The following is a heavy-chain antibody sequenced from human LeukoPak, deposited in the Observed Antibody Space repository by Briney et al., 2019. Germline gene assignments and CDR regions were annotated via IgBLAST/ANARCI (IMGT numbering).Heavy chain of an antibody. CDR2: ISWNSGSI. Sequence: GRSLRLSCAASGFTFDDYAMHWVRHAPGKGLEWVSGISWNSGSIGYADSVKGRFTISRDNAKNSLYLQMNSLRAEDMALYYCAKDSGNYGTFDYWGQGTLVTVSS. V-gene: IGHV3-9*03. CDR1: GFTFDDYA. J-gene: IGHJ4*02. CDR3: AKDSGNYGTFDY. D-gene: IGHD4-11*01.